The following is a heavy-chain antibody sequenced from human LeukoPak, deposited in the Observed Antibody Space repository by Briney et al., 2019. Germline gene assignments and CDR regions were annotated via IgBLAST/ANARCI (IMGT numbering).Heavy chain of an antibody. CDR1: GGSISNYY. J-gene: IGHJ4*02. V-gene: IGHV4-59*01. Sequence: PSETLSLTCTVSGGSISNYYRSWVRQPPGKGLEWIGYMYYSGSNNYNPSLKSRVTISVDTSKNQFSLKLSSVTAADTAVYYCAREKSPDYCSGGSCYFDYWGQGTPVTVSS. CDR3: AREKSPDYCSGGSCYFDY. CDR2: MYYSGSN. D-gene: IGHD2-15*01.